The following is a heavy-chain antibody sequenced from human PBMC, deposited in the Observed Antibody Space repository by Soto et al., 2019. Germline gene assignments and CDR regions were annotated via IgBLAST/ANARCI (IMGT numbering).Heavy chain of an antibody. Sequence: GGSLRLSCAASEFTFSNYAMSWVRQAPGKGLEWVSSISDNGGTTYYADSVKGRFTISRDNSKNTLYLQMNSLRAEDTAVYYCAKDPQQVIVYIDYWGQGTQVTVSS. V-gene: IGHV3-23*01. D-gene: IGHD3-22*01. J-gene: IGHJ4*02. CDR3: AKDPQQVIVYIDY. CDR1: EFTFSNYA. CDR2: ISDNGGTT.